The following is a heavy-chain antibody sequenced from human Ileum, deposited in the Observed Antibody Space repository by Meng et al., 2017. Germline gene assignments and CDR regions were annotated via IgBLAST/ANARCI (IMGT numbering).Heavy chain of an antibody. D-gene: IGHD3-10*01. Sequence: QQQLPEAGPGLVQPSGTLSLAGAASGDSIGNSKWWSWLRQPPGKGLEWIGEISNSGKTVYSPSLKSRVRISLDKSNNQFSLTLNSVTAADTAMYYCARERIRELGLFDSWGQGTLVTVSS. CDR2: ISNSGKT. V-gene: IGHV4-4*02. CDR3: ARERIRELGLFDS. CDR1: GDSIGNSKW. J-gene: IGHJ4*02.